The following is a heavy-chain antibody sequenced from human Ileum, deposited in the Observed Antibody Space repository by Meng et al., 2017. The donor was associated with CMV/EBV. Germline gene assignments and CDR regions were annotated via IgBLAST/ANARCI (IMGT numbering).Heavy chain of an antibody. Sequence: GPLQQSGPGPVKTPQTLLLTCAISGDSVSSTTVTWNWIRQSPSRGLEWLGRTYYRSKWFNDYALSVRGRITINPDISKNQLSLQLNSVTPEDTAVYYCVRLTGNSWLDYWGRGTLVTVSS. CDR2: TYYRSKWFN. V-gene: IGHV6-1*01. CDR3: VRLTGNSWLDY. CDR1: GDSVSSTTVT. D-gene: IGHD6-13*01. J-gene: IGHJ4*02.